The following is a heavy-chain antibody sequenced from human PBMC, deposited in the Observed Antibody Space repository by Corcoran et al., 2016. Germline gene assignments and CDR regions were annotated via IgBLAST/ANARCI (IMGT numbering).Heavy chain of an antibody. V-gene: IGHV4-39*07. J-gene: IGHJ5*02. CDR2: IFYMRNT. Sequence: QLQLQESGPGLVNPSETLSLTRTVSGVSIGDNNYYWGWIRQPPGKGPEGIGSIFYMRNTYYNPSLKSRVTISADTSRNQVSLKLTSMTAADTAVYYCASLKCALHRGFYPWGRRSLVTVS. CDR3: ASLKCALHRGFYP. CDR1: GVSIGDNNYY. D-gene: IGHD3-16*02.